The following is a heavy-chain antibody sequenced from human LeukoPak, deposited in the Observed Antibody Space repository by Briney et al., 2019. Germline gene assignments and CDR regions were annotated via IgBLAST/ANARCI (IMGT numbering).Heavy chain of an antibody. Sequence: QAGGSLRLSCVASGFTFSDYYMSWIRQAPGKGLEWVSYILSTSSYTSYADSVKGRFTISRDNAKNSLYLQMSSLRAEDTAVYYCARAANTAAGTPTLAIDYWGQGTLVTVSS. D-gene: IGHD6-13*01. J-gene: IGHJ4*02. CDR3: ARAANTAAGTPTLAIDY. V-gene: IGHV3-11*05. CDR1: GFTFSDYY. CDR2: ILSTSSYT.